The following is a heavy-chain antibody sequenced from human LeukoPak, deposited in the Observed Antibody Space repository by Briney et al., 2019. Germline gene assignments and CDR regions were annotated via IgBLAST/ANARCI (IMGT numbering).Heavy chain of an antibody. CDR3: AYVGYSYGYNY. CDR1: GFTFSSYA. J-gene: IGHJ4*02. Sequence: GGSLRLSCAASGFTFSSYAMSWVRQAPGKGLEWVSAISGSGGSTYYADSVKGRFTISRDNSKNTLYLQMNSLRAEDTAVYYCAYVGYSYGYNYWGRGTLVTVSS. V-gene: IGHV3-23*01. D-gene: IGHD5-18*01. CDR2: ISGSGGST.